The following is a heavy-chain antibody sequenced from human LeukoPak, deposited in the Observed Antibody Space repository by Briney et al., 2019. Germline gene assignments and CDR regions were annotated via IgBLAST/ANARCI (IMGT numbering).Heavy chain of an antibody. CDR3: ACFGSWRHAFDI. Sequence: PSETLSLTCAVYGGSFSGYYWSWIRQPPGKGLEWIGEINHSGSTNYNPSLKSRVTISVDTSKNQFSLKLSSVTAADTAVYYCACFGSWRHAFDIWGQGTMVTVSS. J-gene: IGHJ3*02. CDR1: GGSFSGYY. CDR2: INHSGST. V-gene: IGHV4-34*01. D-gene: IGHD2-15*01.